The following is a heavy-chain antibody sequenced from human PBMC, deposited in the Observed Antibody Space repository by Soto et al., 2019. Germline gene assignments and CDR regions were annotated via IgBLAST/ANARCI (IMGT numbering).Heavy chain of an antibody. J-gene: IGHJ6*02. CDR1: GYSFSDYW. V-gene: IGHV5-51*01. CDR2: IYPGDSDT. CDR3: ARHQRIDAEATYYYGMDV. D-gene: IGHD6-25*01. Sequence: GESLKISCKASGYSFSDYWIGWVRQMPGKGLEWMGIIYPGDSDTRYSPSFQGQVTISADKSISTAYLQWISLKASDTAMYYCARHQRIDAEATYYYGMDVWGQGTTVTVSS.